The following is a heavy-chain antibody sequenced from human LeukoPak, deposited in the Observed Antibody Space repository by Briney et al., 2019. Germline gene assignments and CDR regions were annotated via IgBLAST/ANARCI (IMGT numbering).Heavy chain of an antibody. D-gene: IGHD2-2*02. CDR2: ISAYNGNT. CDR1: GSTFTSYG. CDR3: ARCRTSIVVVPAAIPQNFDY. V-gene: IGHV1-18*01. Sequence: ASVKVSCKASGSTFTSYGISWVRQAPGQGLEWMGWISAYNGNTNYAQKLQGRVTMTTDTSTSTAYMELRSLRSDDTAVYYCARCRTSIVVVPAAIPQNFDYWGQGTLVTVSS. J-gene: IGHJ4*02.